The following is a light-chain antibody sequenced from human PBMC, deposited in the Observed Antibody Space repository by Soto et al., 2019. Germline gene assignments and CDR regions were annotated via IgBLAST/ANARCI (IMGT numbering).Light chain of an antibody. J-gene: IGKJ1*01. CDR2: GAS. CDR1: QSISSN. V-gene: IGKV3D-15*01. CDR3: QQRTNWPRVT. Sequence: EIVMTQSPATLSVSLWERATLSCRASQSISSNLAWYQQKPGQAPRLLIYGASIRATGIPDRFSASGSGTDFTLTISSLEPEDFAIYYCQQRTNWPRVTFGQGTKVDIK.